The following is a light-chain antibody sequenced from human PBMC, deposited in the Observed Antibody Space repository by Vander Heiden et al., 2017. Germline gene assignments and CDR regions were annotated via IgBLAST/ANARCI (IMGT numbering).Light chain of an antibody. CDR2: GNS. V-gene: IGLV1-40*01. CDR1: SSNIGAGYD. Sequence: QSVLTQPPSVSGAPGQRVTISCTGSSSNIGAGYDVHWYQQLPGTAPKLLLYGNSDRPSGVPDRFSGSKSGTSASLAITGLQAEDEADYYSQSYDTSLSGYVFGTGTKVTVL. J-gene: IGLJ1*01. CDR3: QSYDTSLSGYV.